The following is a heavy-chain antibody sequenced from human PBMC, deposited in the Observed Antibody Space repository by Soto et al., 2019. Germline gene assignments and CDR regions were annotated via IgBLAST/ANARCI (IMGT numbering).Heavy chain of an antibody. CDR3: ARAYCGGDCYSMAFDY. CDR1: GYSFTSYW. CDR2: IDPIDSYT. D-gene: IGHD2-21*02. V-gene: IGHV5-10-1*01. J-gene: IGHJ4*02. Sequence: PGESLKISCKGSGYSFTSYWISWVRQMPGKGLEWMGRIDPIDSYTNYSPSFQGHVTISADKSISTAYLQWSSLKASDTAMYYCARAYCGGDCYSMAFDYWGQGTLVTVSS.